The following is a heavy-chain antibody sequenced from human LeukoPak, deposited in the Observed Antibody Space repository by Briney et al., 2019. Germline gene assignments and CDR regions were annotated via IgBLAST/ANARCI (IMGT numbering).Heavy chain of an antibody. CDR3: ARVSLPYCSSTSCYDWDDAFDI. D-gene: IGHD2-2*01. V-gene: IGHV3-21*01. J-gene: IGHJ3*02. CDR2: ISSSSSYI. CDR1: GFTFSSYS. Sequence: GGSLRLSCAASGFTFSSYSMNWVRQAPGKGLEWVSSISSSSSYIYYADSVKGRFTISRDNAKNSLCLQMNSLRAEDTAVYYCARVSLPYCSSTSCYDWDDAFDIWGQGTMATVSS.